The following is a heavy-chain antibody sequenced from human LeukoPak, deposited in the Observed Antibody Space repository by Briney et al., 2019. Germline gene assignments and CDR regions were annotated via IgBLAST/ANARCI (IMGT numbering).Heavy chain of an antibody. D-gene: IGHD4-17*01. J-gene: IGHJ4*02. CDR2: IYHSGST. CDR3: ALSTVTTRYFDY. V-gene: IGHV4-30-2*01. Sequence: SETLSLTCTVSGGSISSGGYYGSWIRQPPGKGLEWIGYIYHSGSTYYNPSLKSRVTISVDRSKNQFSLKLSSVTATDTAVYYCALSTVTTRYFDYWGQGTLVTVSS. CDR1: GGSISSGGYY.